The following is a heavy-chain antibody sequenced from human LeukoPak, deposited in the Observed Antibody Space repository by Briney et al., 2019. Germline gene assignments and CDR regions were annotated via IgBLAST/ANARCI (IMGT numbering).Heavy chain of an antibody. D-gene: IGHD6-13*01. CDR1: GFTFSSYA. J-gene: IGHJ6*03. Sequence: GGSLRLSCAASGFTFSSYAMSWVRQAPGKGLEWVSAISGSGGSTYYADSVKGRFTISRDNSKNTLYLQMNSLRAEDTAVYYCAKDHGSWEYCYYYYMDVWGKGTTVTVSS. CDR3: AKDHGSWEYCYYYYMDV. V-gene: IGHV3-23*01. CDR2: ISGSGGST.